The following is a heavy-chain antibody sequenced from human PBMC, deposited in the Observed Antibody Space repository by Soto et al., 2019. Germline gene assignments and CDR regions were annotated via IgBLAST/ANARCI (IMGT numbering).Heavy chain of an antibody. CDR3: ARDLGRRGYYYYGMDV. CDR2: IIPIFGTA. Sequence: PWASVKVSCKASGGTFSSYAISWVRQAPGQGLEWMGGIIPIFGTANYAQKFQGRVTITADESTSTAYMELSSLRSEHTAVYYCARDLGRRGYYYYGMDVWGQGTTVTVSS. J-gene: IGHJ6*02. V-gene: IGHV1-69*13. CDR1: GGTFSSYA.